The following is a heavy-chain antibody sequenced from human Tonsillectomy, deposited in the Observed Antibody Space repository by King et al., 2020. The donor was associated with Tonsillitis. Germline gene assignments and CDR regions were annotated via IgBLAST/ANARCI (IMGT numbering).Heavy chain of an antibody. D-gene: IGHD6-19*01. J-gene: IGHJ4*02. V-gene: IGHV3-7*01. Sequence: QLVQSGGGLVQPGGSLRLSCTVSGFRFSDLWMTWVRQAPGKGLEWVASIKQDGSQKDYMGSLRGRFTVSRDNAKNLAYLQIDNLRDEDTAVYYCAGGSGWLSDHWGRGSLVSVSS. CDR3: AGGSGWLSDH. CDR2: IKQDGSQK. CDR1: GFRFSDLW.